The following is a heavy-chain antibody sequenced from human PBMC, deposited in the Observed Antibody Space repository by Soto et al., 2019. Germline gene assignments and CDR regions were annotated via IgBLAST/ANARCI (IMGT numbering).Heavy chain of an antibody. CDR1: GYSISSSNW. J-gene: IGHJ4*02. Sequence: SETLSLTCTVSGYSISSSNWWGWIRQPPGKGLEWIGYIYYSGSTNYNPSLKSRVTISVDTSKNQFSLKLSSVTAADTALYYCARRYGYSFDYWGQGTLVTVSS. D-gene: IGHD1-1*01. V-gene: IGHV4-28*01. CDR2: IYYSGST. CDR3: ARRYGYSFDY.